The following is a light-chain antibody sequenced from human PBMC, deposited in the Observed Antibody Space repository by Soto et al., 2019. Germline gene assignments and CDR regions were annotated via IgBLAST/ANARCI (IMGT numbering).Light chain of an antibody. Sequence: QSGPAPPTSAAWAPGQGVTISCSGSSSNIGSNYVYWYQQLPGTAPKLLIYRNNQRPSGVPDRFSGSKSGTSASLAISGLRSEDEADYYCAAWDDSLSVYVFGTGTKVT. CDR1: SSNIGSNY. J-gene: IGLJ1*01. CDR3: AAWDDSLSVYV. CDR2: RNN. V-gene: IGLV1-47*01.